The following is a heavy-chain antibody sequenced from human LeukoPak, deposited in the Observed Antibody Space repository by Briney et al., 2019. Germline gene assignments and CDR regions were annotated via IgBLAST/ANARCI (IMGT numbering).Heavy chain of an antibody. J-gene: IGHJ4*02. CDR3: ARGPLGPEASYYYDSSGLRG. V-gene: IGHV1-8*01. Sequence: ASVKVSCKASGYTFTSYDINWVRQATGQGLEWMGWMNPNSGNTGYAQKFQGRVTMTRNTSISTAYMELSSLRSEDTAVYYCARGPLGPEASYYYDSSGLRGWGQGTLVTVSS. D-gene: IGHD3-22*01. CDR1: GYTFTSYD. CDR2: MNPNSGNT.